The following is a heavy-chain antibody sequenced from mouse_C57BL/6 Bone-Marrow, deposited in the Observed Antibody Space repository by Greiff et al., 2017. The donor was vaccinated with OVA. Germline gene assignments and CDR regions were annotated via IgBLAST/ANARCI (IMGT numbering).Heavy chain of an antibody. V-gene: IGHV10-1*01. CDR1: GFSFNTYA. CDR3: VRYAMDY. J-gene: IGHJ4*01. CDR2: IRSKSNNYAT. Sequence: EVMLVESGGGLVQPKGSLKLSCAASGFSFNTYAMNWVRQAPGQGLEWVARIRSKSNNYATYYADSVKDRFTISRDDSDSMLYLQMNSLKTEDTAMYYCVRYAMDYWGQGTSVTVSS.